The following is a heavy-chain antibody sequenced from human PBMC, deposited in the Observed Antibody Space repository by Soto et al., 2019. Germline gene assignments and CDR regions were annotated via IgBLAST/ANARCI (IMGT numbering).Heavy chain of an antibody. Sequence: QVQLVQSGAEVKKPGASVKVSCKASVYTFTSYGISWVRQAPGQGLEWMGWISGYNGNTNYAQKLQGRVTMTTDTSTSTAYMELRSLRSDDTAVYYCARDGYCISTSCRHYDYYGMDVWCQGTTVTVSS. CDR3: ARDGYCISTSCRHYDYYGMDV. CDR2: ISGYNGNT. D-gene: IGHD2-2*03. J-gene: IGHJ6*02. CDR1: VYTFTSYG. V-gene: IGHV1-18*01.